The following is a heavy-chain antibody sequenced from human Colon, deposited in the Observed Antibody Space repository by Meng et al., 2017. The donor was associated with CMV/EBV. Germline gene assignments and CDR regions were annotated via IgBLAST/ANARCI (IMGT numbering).Heavy chain of an antibody. CDR2: VYYSGST. Sequence: SETLSLTCTVSGDSIRSHYWSWIRQPPGKGLEWMGHVYYSGSTYDNPSLRSRVTMSVDTSKNQFSLRLSSVTAADTAVYYCARRDRRFLEWLFDSWGQGILVTVSS. CDR3: ARRDRRFLEWLFDS. V-gene: IGHV4-59*04. CDR1: GDSIRSHY. D-gene: IGHD3-3*01. J-gene: IGHJ4*02.